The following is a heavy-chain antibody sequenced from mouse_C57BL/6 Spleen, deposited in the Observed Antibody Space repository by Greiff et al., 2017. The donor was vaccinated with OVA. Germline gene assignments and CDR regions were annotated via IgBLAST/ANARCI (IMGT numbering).Heavy chain of an antibody. Sequence: QVQLQQPGAELVKPGASVKMSCKASGYTFTSYWITWVKQRPGQGLEWIGDIYPGSGSTNYNEKFKSKATLTVDTSSSTAYMQLSSLTSEDSAVYYCAGGPPLRGYAMDYWGQGTSVTVSS. CDR1: GYTFTSYW. CDR2: IYPGSGST. D-gene: IGHD1-1*01. CDR3: AGGPPLRGYAMDY. V-gene: IGHV1-55*01. J-gene: IGHJ4*01.